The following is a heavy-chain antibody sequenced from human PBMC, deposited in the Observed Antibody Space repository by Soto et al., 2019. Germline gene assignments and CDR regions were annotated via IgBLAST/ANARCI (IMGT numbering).Heavy chain of an antibody. V-gene: IGHV1-24*01. CDR1: GYTLTELS. CDR2: FDPEDGET. D-gene: IGHD3-16*02. J-gene: IGHJ4*02. Sequence: ASVKVSCKVSGYTLTELSMHWVRQAPGKGLEWMGGFDPEDGETIYAQKFQGRVTMTEDTSTDTAYMELSSLRSEDTAVYYCATQLSGGVIVSLDYWGQGTLVTVS. CDR3: ATQLSGGVIVSLDY.